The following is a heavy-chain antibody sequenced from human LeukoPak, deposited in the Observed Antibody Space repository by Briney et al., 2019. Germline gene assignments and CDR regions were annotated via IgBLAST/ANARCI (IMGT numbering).Heavy chain of an antibody. Sequence: PSETLSLTCAVHGASFSGYYWNWIRQSPGKGLEWIGEMTHNGSTNYNPSLNSRAIISVDKSKNQFYLTVRSVTAADTAVYYCARGTPTRVWGQGTLVTVSS. D-gene: IGHD4-23*01. J-gene: IGHJ4*02. V-gene: IGHV4-34*01. CDR1: GASFSGYY. CDR2: MTHNGST. CDR3: ARGTPTRV.